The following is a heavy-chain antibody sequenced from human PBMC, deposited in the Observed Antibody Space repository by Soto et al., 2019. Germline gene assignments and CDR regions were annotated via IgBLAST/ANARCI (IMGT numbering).Heavy chain of an antibody. V-gene: IGHV5-51*01. D-gene: IGHD3-9*01. CDR3: ARQFLTGYYNYREAFGV. CDR1: GYSFNSYW. J-gene: IGHJ3*01. Sequence: PGESLKISCKASGYSFNSYWIGWVRQKPGKGLEWMGSIYPDDSDIRYSPSFQGQVTISADKSITTAYLQWSSLKASDTAIYYCARQFLTGYYNYREAFGVWGRGTMVTVSS. CDR2: IYPDDSDI.